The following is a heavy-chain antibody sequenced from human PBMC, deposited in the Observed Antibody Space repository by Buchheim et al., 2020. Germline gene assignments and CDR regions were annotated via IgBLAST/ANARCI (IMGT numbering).Heavy chain of an antibody. D-gene: IGHD3-10*01. CDR3: AKDSFPFIGVADAFDI. CDR1: GFTFSNYA. V-gene: IGHV3-23*01. CDR2: VGGGNCCK. Sequence: EVQLLESGGGVAQPGGSLAVSCAASGFTFSNYAMNWVRQAPGKGVQWVSNVGGGNCCKQYGSSVQGRFNVYRDDSTKTLYLQMSSLRAEDTAKYFCAKDSFPFIGVADAFDIWGPGA. J-gene: IGHJ3*02.